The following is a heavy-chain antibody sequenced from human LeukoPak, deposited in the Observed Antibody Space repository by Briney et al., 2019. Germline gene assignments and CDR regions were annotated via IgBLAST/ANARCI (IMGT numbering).Heavy chain of an antibody. Sequence: GASVKVSCKASGYTFTGYYMHWVRQAPGQGLEWMGWINPNSGGTNYAQKLQGRVTMTTDTSTSTAYMELRSLRSDDTAVYYCARIVTLQNTGDPSRADAFDIWGQGTMVTVSS. CDR1: GYTFTGYY. V-gene: IGHV1-2*02. J-gene: IGHJ3*02. CDR3: ARIVTLQNTGDPSRADAFDI. CDR2: INPNSGGT. D-gene: IGHD4-17*01.